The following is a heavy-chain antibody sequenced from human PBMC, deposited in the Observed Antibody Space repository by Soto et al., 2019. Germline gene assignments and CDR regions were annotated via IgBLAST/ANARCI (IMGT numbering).Heavy chain of an antibody. V-gene: IGHV4-34*01. D-gene: IGHD1-1*01. CDR3: AISYITNDAFDI. CDR1: SGPFSGYY. CDR2: ISHSGST. J-gene: IGHJ3*02. Sequence: QVQLQQWGAGLLKPSETLSLTCAVSSGPFSGYYWSWIRQSSGKGLEWIGEISHSGSTNYNPSLKSRVTISVDTSKNQFSLKLSAVTAADTAVYYCAISYITNDAFDIWGQGTLVTVSS.